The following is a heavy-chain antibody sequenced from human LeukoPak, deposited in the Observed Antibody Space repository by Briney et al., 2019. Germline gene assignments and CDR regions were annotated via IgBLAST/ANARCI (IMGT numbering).Heavy chain of an antibody. D-gene: IGHD3-10*01. Sequence: GGSLRLSCAASGFTLSSYSMHWVRQAPGKGLEWVSVIYSGGSTYYADSVKGRFTISRDNSKNTLYLQMNSLRAEDTAVYYCARVTGARGAFDIWGQGTMVTVSS. CDR1: GFTLSSYS. J-gene: IGHJ3*02. CDR2: IYSGGST. CDR3: ARVTGARGAFDI. V-gene: IGHV3-66*01.